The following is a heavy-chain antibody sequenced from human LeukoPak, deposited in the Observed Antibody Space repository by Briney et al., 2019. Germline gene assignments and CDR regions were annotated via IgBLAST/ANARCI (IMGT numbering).Heavy chain of an antibody. Sequence: SETLSLTCAVYGGSFSGYYWSWIRQPPGKGLEWIGEINHSGSTNYNPSLKSRVTISVDTSKNQFSLKLSSVTAADTAVYYCARGGDSSGWWVDYWGQGTLVTVSS. CDR2: INHSGST. J-gene: IGHJ4*02. V-gene: IGHV4-34*01. CDR3: ARGGDSSGWWVDY. D-gene: IGHD6-19*01. CDR1: GGSFSGYY.